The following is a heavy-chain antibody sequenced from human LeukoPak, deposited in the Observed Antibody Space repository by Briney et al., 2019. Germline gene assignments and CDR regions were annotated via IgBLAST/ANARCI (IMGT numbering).Heavy chain of an antibody. D-gene: IGHD5-12*01. CDR1: GYTLTELS. V-gene: IGHV1-24*01. J-gene: IGHJ4*02. CDR2: FDPEDGET. CDR3: ARASFYSGYASFDY. Sequence: ASVNVSCKVSGYTLTELSMHWVRQAPGKGLEWMGGFDPEDGETIYAQKFQGRVTMTEDTSTDTAYMELSRLRSDDTAVYYCARASFYSGYASFDYWGQGTLVTVSS.